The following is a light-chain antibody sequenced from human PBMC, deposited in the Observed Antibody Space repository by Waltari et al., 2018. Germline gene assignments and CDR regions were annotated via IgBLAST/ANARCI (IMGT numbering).Light chain of an antibody. CDR3: QQYGNSPIT. CDR1: QSVSNNY. V-gene: IGKV3-20*01. J-gene: IGKJ5*01. CDR2: GAS. Sequence: DIVLTQSPGTLSLSPGERATLSCRASQSVSNNYLAWYQQKPGQAPRLLIYGASSRATCISDRFSGSGSGTDFTLTISRLESEDFAVYYCQQYGNSPITFGQGTRLEIK.